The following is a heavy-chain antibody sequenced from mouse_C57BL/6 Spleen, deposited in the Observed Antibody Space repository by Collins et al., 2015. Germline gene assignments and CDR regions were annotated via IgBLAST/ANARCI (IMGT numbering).Heavy chain of an antibody. J-gene: IGHJ3*01. CDR3: ARDGYYVAWFAY. D-gene: IGHD2-3*01. CDR2: ISYDGSN. Sequence: DVQLQESGPGLVKPSQSLSLTCPVTGYSITSGYYWNWIRQFPGNKLEWMGYISYDGSNNYNPSLKNRISITRDTSKNQFFLKLNSVTTEDTATYYCARDGYYVAWFAYWGQGTLVTVSA. CDR1: GYSITSGYY. V-gene: IGHV3-6*01.